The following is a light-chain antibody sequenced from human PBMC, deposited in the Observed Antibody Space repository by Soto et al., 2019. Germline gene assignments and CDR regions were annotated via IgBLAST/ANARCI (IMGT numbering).Light chain of an antibody. CDR3: CSYTDIALDVV. J-gene: IGLJ2*01. CDR1: SSDIGDYDY. Sequence: QYALTQPASVSGSPGQSITISCTGTSSDIGDYDYVSWYQHLPGKAPKLFIFDVTHRPSGVSDRFSGSKSGNTASLTISGVRPEDEADYYCCSYTDIALDVVFGGGTKLTVL. V-gene: IGLV2-14*01. CDR2: DVT.